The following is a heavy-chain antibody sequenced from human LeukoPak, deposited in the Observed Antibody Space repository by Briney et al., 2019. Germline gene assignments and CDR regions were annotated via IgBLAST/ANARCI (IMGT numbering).Heavy chain of an antibody. CDR3: ARAPMVRGVIRGFDY. CDR1: GGSISSYY. CDR2: IYYSGST. J-gene: IGHJ4*02. Sequence: SETLSLTCTVSGGSISSYYWSWIRQPPGKGLEWIGYIYYSGSTNYNPSLKSRVTISVDTSKNQFSLKLSSVTAADTAVYYCARAPMVRGVIRGFDYWGQGTLVTVSS. V-gene: IGHV4-59*12. D-gene: IGHD3-10*01.